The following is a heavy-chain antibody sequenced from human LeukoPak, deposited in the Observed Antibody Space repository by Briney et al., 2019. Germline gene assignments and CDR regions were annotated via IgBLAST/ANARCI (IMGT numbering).Heavy chain of an antibody. D-gene: IGHD2-2*01. V-gene: IGHV3-21*01. CDR3: ARDLGPYCSSTSCYPVHFDY. Sequence: GGSLRLSCAASGVTFSSYSMNWVRQAPGKGLEWVSSISSSSSYIYYADSVKGRFTISRDNAKNSLYLQMNSLRAEDTAVYYCARDLGPYCSSTSCYPVHFDYWGQGTLVTVSS. CDR2: ISSSSSYI. CDR1: GVTFSSYS. J-gene: IGHJ4*02.